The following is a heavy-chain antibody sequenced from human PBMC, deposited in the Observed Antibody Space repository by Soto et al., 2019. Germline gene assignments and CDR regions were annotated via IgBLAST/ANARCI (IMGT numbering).Heavy chain of an antibody. CDR2: INPNSGGT. CDR1: GYAFTDYY. V-gene: IGHV1-2*04. Sequence: QVQLVQSGAEVKKPGASVKVSCKASGYAFTDYYMPWVRQAPGQGLEWMGWINPNSGGTNYAQKFQGWVTMTRDTSNSTAYMDLNRDDRAVYYCAIAYSRSDDFDYWGQGTLVTVSS. D-gene: IGHD6-6*01. J-gene: IGHJ4*02. CDR3: AIAYSRSDDFDY.